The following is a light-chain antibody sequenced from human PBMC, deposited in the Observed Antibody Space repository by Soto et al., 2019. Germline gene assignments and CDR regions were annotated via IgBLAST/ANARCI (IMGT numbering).Light chain of an antibody. V-gene: IGKV1-5*03. J-gene: IGKJ4*01. Sequence: DIQMTQSPSTLSASVGDRVTITCRASQSISTRLAWYQQKPGKAPYLLIYKASSLEGGVPSRFSGSGSGTEFNITISSLQPDDFATYYCQQYNAYPLTFGGGTTVEIK. CDR1: QSISTR. CDR2: KAS. CDR3: QQYNAYPLT.